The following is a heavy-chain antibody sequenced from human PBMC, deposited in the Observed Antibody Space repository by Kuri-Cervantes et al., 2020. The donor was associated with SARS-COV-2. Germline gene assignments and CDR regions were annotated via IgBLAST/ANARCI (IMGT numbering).Heavy chain of an antibody. CDR1: GGTFSSYA. CDR3: ATFDMYSRGTVFDTPWDV. J-gene: IGHJ4*02. CDR2: IIPIFGTA. Sequence: SVKVSCKASGGTFSSYAISWVRQAPGQGLEWMGGIIPIFGTANYAQKFQGRVTITTDESTSTAYMELSSLRSEDTAVCYCATFDMYSRGTVFDTPWDVWGQGTLVTVSS. V-gene: IGHV1-69*05. D-gene: IGHD6-19*01.